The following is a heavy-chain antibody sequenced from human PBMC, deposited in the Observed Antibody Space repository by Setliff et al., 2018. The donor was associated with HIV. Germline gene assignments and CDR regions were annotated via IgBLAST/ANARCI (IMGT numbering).Heavy chain of an antibody. J-gene: IGHJ6*03. V-gene: IGHV1-18*01. CDR2: ITAYNGNT. CDR1: GYTFDSYG. D-gene: IGHD5-18*01. Sequence: ASVKVSCKASGYTFDSYGISWVRQVPGQGIEWMGWITAYNGNTKYAQKFQGRVTMTTDTSTSTAYMELRSLTSDDTVVYYCARDPPDTAMVMAYFYMDVWGTGTTVTVSS. CDR3: ARDPPDTAMVMAYFYMDV.